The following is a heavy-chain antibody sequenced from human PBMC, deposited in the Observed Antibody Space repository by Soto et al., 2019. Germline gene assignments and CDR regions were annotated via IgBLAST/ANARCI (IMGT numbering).Heavy chain of an antibody. V-gene: IGHV3-48*01. CDR2: IDHSSSSI. Sequence: QLVESGGGLVLPGGSLRLSCEASGFPFRRYSMNWVRQSPGKGLEWISYIDHSSSSIHDADSVKGRFTIFRDNAKNSLFLQMNSLKVEDTAVYYCAVGIVVARGYFDLWGRGTLVTVSS. D-gene: IGHD3-22*01. J-gene: IGHJ2*01. CDR3: AVGIVVARGYFDL. CDR1: GFPFRRYS.